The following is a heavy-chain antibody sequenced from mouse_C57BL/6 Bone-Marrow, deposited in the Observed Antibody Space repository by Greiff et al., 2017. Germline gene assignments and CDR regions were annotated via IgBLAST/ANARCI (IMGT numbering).Heavy chain of an antibody. D-gene: IGHD2-3*01. CDR3: ARDGLLAWFAD. Sequence: EVQRVESGGGLVQPGGSLKLSCAASGFTFSDYYMYWVRQTPEKRLEWVAYISNGGGSTYYPDTVKGRFTISRDNAKNTLYLQMSRLKSEDTAMYYCARDGLLAWFADWGQGTLVTVSA. J-gene: IGHJ3*01. CDR1: GFTFSDYY. V-gene: IGHV5-12*01. CDR2: ISNGGGST.